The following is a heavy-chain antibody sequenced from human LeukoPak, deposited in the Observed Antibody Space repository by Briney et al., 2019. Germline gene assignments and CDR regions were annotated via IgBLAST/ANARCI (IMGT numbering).Heavy chain of an antibody. Sequence: PSETLSLTCTVSNDSISSYCCSWVRQPPGKGLEWIGFMCPSGRTDYNPSLKSRVTMSTDTSKNQLSMELRFLTAADTAVYYCATSYDGKTAPNDLWGHGTLVTVSS. CDR2: MCPSGRT. D-gene: IGHD4-23*01. J-gene: IGHJ5*02. CDR3: ATSYDGKTAPNDL. CDR1: NDSISSYC. V-gene: IGHV4-4*08.